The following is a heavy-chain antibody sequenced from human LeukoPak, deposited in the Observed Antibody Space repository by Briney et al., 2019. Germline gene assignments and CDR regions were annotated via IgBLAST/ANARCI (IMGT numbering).Heavy chain of an antibody. Sequence: GASVKVSCKASGGTFSSYAISWVRQAPGQGLEWMGGIIPIFGTANYAQKFQGRVTITADESTSTAYMELRSLRSDDTAVYYCARDICSTSCLDFDYWGQGTLVTVSS. CDR2: IIPIFGTA. V-gene: IGHV1-69*01. CDR3: ARDICSTSCLDFDY. CDR1: GGTFSSYA. J-gene: IGHJ4*02. D-gene: IGHD2-2*01.